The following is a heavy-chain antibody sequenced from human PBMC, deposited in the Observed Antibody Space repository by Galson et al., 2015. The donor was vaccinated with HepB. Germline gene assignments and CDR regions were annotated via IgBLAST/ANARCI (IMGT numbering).Heavy chain of an antibody. D-gene: IGHD2-15*01. Sequence: SVKVSCKASGGTFSGYAISWVRQAPGQGLEWMGGIIPIFGTANYAQKFQGRVTITADESTSTAYTELSSLRSEDTAVYYCARVRIGPLLFDYWGQGTLVTVSS. CDR3: ARVRIGPLLFDY. CDR1: GGTFSGYA. J-gene: IGHJ4*02. V-gene: IGHV1-69*13. CDR2: IIPIFGTA.